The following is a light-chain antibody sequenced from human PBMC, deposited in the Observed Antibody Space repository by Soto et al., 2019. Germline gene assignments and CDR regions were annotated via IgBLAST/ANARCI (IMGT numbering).Light chain of an antibody. CDR3: QQRYNWPRT. Sequence: EIVLTQSPATLSLSPGERATLSCRASQSVSSYLAWYQQKPGQGPRLLIYDASNRATGIPARFSGSGSGTDFTLTISSLEPEDFAVYYCQQRYNWPRTFGQGTKVEIK. J-gene: IGKJ1*01. CDR1: QSVSSY. V-gene: IGKV3-11*01. CDR2: DAS.